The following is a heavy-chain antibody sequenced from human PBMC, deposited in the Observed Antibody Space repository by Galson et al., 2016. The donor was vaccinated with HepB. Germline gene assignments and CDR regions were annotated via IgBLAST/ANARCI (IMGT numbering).Heavy chain of an antibody. J-gene: IGHJ6*02. D-gene: IGHD2-15*01. V-gene: IGHV3-21*06. Sequence: SLRLSCAASGFTFSSYGMNWVRQAPGKGLEWVSSISGNGSYIHYADSVKGRFTISRDNAKNSLYLQMNSLRAEDTAVYYCAMPLGYCSGGRCYSYYYYGMDVWGQGTAVTVSS. CDR2: ISGNGSYI. CDR3: AMPLGYCSGGRCYSYYYYGMDV. CDR1: GFTFSSYG.